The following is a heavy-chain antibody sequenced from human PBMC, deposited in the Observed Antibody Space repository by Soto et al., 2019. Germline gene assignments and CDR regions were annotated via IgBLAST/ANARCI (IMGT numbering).Heavy chain of an antibody. CDR3: ARQYSSSWYRFDP. D-gene: IGHD6-13*01. J-gene: IGHJ5*02. CDR1: GYSFTSYW. V-gene: IGHV5-51*01. CDR2: IYPGDSDT. Sequence: PGESLQISCKGSGYSFTSYWIGWVRQMPGKGLEWMGIIYPGDSDTRYSPSFQGQVTISADKSISTAYLQWSSLKASDTAMYYCARQYSSSWYRFDPWGQGTLVTVSS.